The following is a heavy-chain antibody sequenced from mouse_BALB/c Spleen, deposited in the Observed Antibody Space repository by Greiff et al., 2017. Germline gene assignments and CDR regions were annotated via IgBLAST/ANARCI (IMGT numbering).Heavy chain of an antibody. CDR3: ARYYYGYSAWFAY. CDR1: GFDFSRYW. D-gene: IGHD1-2*01. Sequence: DVKLVESGGGLVQPGGSLKLSCAASGFDFSRYWMSWVRQAPGKGLEWIGEINPDSSTINYTPSLKDKFIISRDNAKNTLYLQMSKVRSEDTALYYGARYYYGYSAWFAYWGQGTLVTVSA. CDR2: INPDSSTI. V-gene: IGHV4-1*02. J-gene: IGHJ3*01.